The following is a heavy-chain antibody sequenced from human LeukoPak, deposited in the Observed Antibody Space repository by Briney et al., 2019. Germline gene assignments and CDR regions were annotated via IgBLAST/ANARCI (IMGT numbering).Heavy chain of an antibody. Sequence: PGGSLRLSCAASGFTFSSYSMNWVRQAPGKGLEGVSSISSSSSYIYYADSVKGRFTISRDNAKNSLYLQMNSLRAEDMAVYYCARDTYDYVWGSYRLADAFDIWGQGTMVTVSS. D-gene: IGHD3-16*02. CDR2: ISSSSSYI. V-gene: IGHV3-21*01. CDR1: GFTFSSYS. J-gene: IGHJ3*02. CDR3: ARDTYDYVWGSYRLADAFDI.